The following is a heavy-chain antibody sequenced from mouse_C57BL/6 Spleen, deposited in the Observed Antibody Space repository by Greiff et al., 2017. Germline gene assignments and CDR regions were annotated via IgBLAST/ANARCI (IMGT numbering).Heavy chain of an antibody. V-gene: IGHV14-2*01. Sequence: EVKLQESGAELVKPGASVKLSCTASGFNIKDYYMHWVKQRTEQGLAWIGRIDPEDGETKYAPKFQGKATIPADTSSNTAYLQLSSLTSEDTAVYYCARNYYGRGGYAMDYWGQGTSVTVSS. CDR1: GFNIKDYY. CDR3: ARNYYGRGGYAMDY. J-gene: IGHJ4*01. D-gene: IGHD1-1*01. CDR2: IDPEDGET.